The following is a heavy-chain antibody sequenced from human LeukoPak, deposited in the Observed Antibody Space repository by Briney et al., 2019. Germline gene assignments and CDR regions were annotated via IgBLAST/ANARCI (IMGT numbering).Heavy chain of an antibody. D-gene: IGHD2-21*02. CDR1: GDSMTGSNHY. Sequence: SETLSLTCTVSGDSMTGSNHYWAWIRQPPGKGLEWIGDIYYTGNTYYNPSLRSQVTISVDTPKKQFSLELSSVTAADTALFYCARRWYCGGDCFWGPFDFWGQGILVTVSS. CDR3: ARRWYCGGDCFWGPFDF. V-gene: IGHV4-39*01. J-gene: IGHJ4*02. CDR2: IYYTGNT.